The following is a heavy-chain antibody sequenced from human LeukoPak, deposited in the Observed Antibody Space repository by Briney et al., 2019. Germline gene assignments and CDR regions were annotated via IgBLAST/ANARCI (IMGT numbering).Heavy chain of an antibody. CDR2: INPISGGT. D-gene: IGHD1-26*01. Sequence: ASVTVSCRASRDTFTGYYIHWVRQAPGQGLEWMGSINPISGGTDYAQKFQGRVTMTRDTSISTAYMELSSLRSDDMAVYYCARDRGVVGASLYYFDYWGQGTLVTVSS. CDR3: ARDRGVVGASLYYFDY. J-gene: IGHJ4*02. CDR1: RDTFTGYY. V-gene: IGHV1-2*02.